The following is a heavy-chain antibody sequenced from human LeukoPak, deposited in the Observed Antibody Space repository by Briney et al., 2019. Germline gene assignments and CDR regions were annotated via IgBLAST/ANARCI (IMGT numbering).Heavy chain of an antibody. J-gene: IGHJ4*02. V-gene: IGHV1-2*02. Sequence: ASVKVSCKASGYTFTGYYMHWVRQAPGQGLEWMGWINPNSGGINYAQKFQGRVTTTRDTSISTAYMELSRLRSDDTAVYYCARYDSGYDYRGIDYWGQGTLVTVSS. CDR1: GYTFTGYY. CDR2: INPNSGGI. CDR3: ARYDSGYDYRGIDY. D-gene: IGHD5-12*01.